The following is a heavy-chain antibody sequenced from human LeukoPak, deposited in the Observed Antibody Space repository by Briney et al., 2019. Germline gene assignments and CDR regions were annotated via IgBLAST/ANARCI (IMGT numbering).Heavy chain of an antibody. J-gene: IGHJ4*02. D-gene: IGHD3-10*01. CDR1: GFTFSSYA. CDR2: ISTSGGST. V-gene: IGHV3-23*01. Sequence: GGSLRLSCAASGFTFSSYAMSWVRQAPGKGLEWVSAISTSGGSTYYADSVKGRFTISRDSSKNTLYLQMNSLRADDTAVYYCAKVAGFYGSGSGNFDFWGQGTLVTVSS. CDR3: AKVAGFYGSGSGNFDF.